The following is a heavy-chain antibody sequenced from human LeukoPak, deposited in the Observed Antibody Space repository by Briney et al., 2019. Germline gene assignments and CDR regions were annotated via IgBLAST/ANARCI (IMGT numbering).Heavy chain of an antibody. Sequence: ASVKVSCKASGYTFSSYNINWVRQATGQGLEWMGWMNPNSGNTGYAQKFQGRVTMTRNTSISTAYMELSSLRSEDTAVYYCASQASIAAAGFDPWGQGTLVTVSS. CDR3: ASQASIAAAGFDP. CDR2: MNPNSGNT. J-gene: IGHJ5*02. V-gene: IGHV1-8*02. CDR1: GYTFSSYN. D-gene: IGHD6-13*01.